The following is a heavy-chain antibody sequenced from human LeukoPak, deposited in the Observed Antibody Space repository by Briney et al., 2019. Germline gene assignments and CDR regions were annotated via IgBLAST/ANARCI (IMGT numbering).Heavy chain of an antibody. CDR2: IYYSGST. J-gene: IGHJ4*02. V-gene: IGHV4-39*07. Sequence: SETLSLTCTVSGGSISSSSYFWGWLRQPPGTGLEWIGSIYYSGSTNYNPSLKSRVTISVDTSKNQFSLKLSSVTAADTAVYYCARGRSRVQLIFDYWGQGTLVTVSS. CDR3: ARGRSRVQLIFDY. CDR1: GGSISSSSYF. D-gene: IGHD1-1*01.